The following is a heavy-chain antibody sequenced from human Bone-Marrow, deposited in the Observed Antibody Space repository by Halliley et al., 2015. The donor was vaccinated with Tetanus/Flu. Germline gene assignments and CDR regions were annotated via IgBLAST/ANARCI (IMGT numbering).Heavy chain of an antibody. CDR3: AALGGYASGWYEQDY. D-gene: IGHD6-19*01. Sequence: TLSLTCAVSGGPFSGRYWSWIRQPPGKGLQWIGEINHSGSTNYDPSLKSRVTISVDTSKNQFSLTLTAVTAADAAMYYCAALGGYASGWYEQDYWGQGTLVTVSS. J-gene: IGHJ4*02. CDR1: GGPFSGRY. CDR2: INHSGST. V-gene: IGHV4-34*01.